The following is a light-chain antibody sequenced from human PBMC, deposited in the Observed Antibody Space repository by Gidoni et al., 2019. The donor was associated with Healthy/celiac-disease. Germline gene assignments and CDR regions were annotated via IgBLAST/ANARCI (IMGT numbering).Light chain of an antibody. CDR1: QSISSW. CDR2: KAS. CDR3: QQYNSYSRT. V-gene: IGKV1-5*03. Sequence: DIQMTQSPSTLSASVGDRVTITCRASQSISSWLAWYQPKPGKAPKLLIYKASSLESGVPSRCSGSGSGTEFTLTISSLQPDDFATYYCQQYNSYSRTFGQGTKVEIK. J-gene: IGKJ1*01.